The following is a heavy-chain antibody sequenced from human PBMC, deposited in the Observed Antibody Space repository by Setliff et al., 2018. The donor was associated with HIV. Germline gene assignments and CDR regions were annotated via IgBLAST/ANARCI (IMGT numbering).Heavy chain of an antibody. D-gene: IGHD6-13*01. V-gene: IGHV3-30*02. CDR3: ANSASRAAAAAEYFHH. CDR2: IRYDGSNK. CDR1: GFTFSSYG. Sequence: PGGSLRLSCAASGFTFSSYGLHWVRQAPGKGLEWVAFIRYDGSNKNYADSVKGRFTISRDNSKNTLFLQMNSLRTDDTAVYYCANSASRAAAAAEYFHHWGQGTLVTVSS. J-gene: IGHJ1*01.